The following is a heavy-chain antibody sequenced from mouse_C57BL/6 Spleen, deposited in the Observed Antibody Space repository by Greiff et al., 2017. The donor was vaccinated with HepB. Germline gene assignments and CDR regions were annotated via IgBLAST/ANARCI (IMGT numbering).Heavy chain of an antibody. CDR2: IYPRSGNT. J-gene: IGHJ1*03. D-gene: IGHD2-4*01. CDR1: GYTFTSYG. Sequence: VKLQESGAELARPGASVKLSCKASGYTFTSYGISWVKQRTGQGLEWIGQIYPRSGNTYYNEKFKGKATLTADKSSSTAYMELRSLTSEDSAVYFCTYDYDGDWYFDVWGTGTTVTVSS. V-gene: IGHV1-81*01. CDR3: TYDYDGDWYFDV.